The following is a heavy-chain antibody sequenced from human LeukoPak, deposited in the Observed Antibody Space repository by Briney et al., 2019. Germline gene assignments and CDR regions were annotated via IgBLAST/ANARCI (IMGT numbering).Heavy chain of an antibody. Sequence: ASVTVSCKASGYTLTDYYIHWVRQAPGQGLEWMGWITPSSGGTTYAQKFQGRVTMTRDMSISTAYMELSRLRSDDTAVYYCAKVASTTRRHDAFDIWGQGTLVTVSS. D-gene: IGHD1-1*01. V-gene: IGHV1-2*02. CDR2: ITPSSGGT. CDR1: GYTLTDYY. CDR3: AKVASTTRRHDAFDI. J-gene: IGHJ3*02.